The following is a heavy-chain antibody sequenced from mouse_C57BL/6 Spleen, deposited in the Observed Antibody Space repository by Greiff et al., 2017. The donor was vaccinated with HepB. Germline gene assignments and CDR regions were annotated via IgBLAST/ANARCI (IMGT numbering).Heavy chain of an antibody. D-gene: IGHD1-1*01. Sequence: VQLQQSGAELVKPGASVKMSCKASGYTFTSYWITWVKQRPGQGLEWIGDIYPGSGSTNYKEKFKSKATLTVDTSSSTAYMQLSSLTSEDSAFYYCARDYDSRGNYFDYWGQGTTLTVSS. CDR1: GYTFTSYW. J-gene: IGHJ2*01. V-gene: IGHV1-55*01. CDR3: ARDYDSRGNYFDY. CDR2: IYPGSGST.